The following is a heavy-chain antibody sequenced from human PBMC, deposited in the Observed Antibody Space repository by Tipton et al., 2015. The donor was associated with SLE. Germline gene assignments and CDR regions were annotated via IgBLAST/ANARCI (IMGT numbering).Heavy chain of an antibody. V-gene: IGHV4-34*01. CDR2: INHSGST. CDR3: ASGEPLGDY. D-gene: IGHD1-26*01. Sequence: TLSLTCAVYGGSFSGYYWSWIRQPPGKGLEWIGEINHSGSTNYNPSLKSRVTISVDTSKNQFSLKVNSVTAADTAVYYCASGEPLGDYWGQGTLVTVSS. CDR1: GGSFSGYY. J-gene: IGHJ4*02.